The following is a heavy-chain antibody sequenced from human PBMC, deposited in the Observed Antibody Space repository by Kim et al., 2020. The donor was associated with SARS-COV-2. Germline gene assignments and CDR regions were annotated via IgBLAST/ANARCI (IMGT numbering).Heavy chain of an antibody. V-gene: IGHV3-9*01. CDR2: ISWNSGSI. CDR1: GFTFDDYA. J-gene: IGHJ4*02. D-gene: IGHD6-19*01. CDR3: AKDRSSGWQPKYYFDY. Sequence: GGSLRLSCAASGFTFDDYAMHWVRQAPGKGLEWVSGISWNSGSIGYADSVKGRFTISRDNAENSLYLQMNSLRAEDTALYYCAKDRSSGWQPKYYFDYWGQGTLVTVSS.